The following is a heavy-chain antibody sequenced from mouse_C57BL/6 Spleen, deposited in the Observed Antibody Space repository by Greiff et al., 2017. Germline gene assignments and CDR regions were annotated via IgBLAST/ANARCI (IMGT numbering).Heavy chain of an antibody. Sequence: EVQLQQSGPELVKPGASVKISCKTSGYSFTDYNMNWVKQSNGKSLEWIGVINPNYGTTSYNQKFKGKATLTVDQSSSTAYMQLNSLTSEDSAVYYCATTVVATRNYFDYWGQGTTLTVSS. CDR2: INPNYGTT. J-gene: IGHJ2*01. V-gene: IGHV1-39*01. D-gene: IGHD1-1*01. CDR3: ATTVVATRNYFDY. CDR1: GYSFTDYN.